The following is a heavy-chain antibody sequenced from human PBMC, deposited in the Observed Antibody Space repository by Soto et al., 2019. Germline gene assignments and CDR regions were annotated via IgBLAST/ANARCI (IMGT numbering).Heavy chain of an antibody. Sequence: SETLSLTCAVYGGSFSGYYWSWIRQPPGKGLEWIGEINHSGSTNYNPSLKSRVTISVDTSKNQFSLKLSSVTAADTAVYYCARGQRGYDFSVAGGYYYGMDVWGQGTTVTVSS. CDR1: GGSFSGYY. V-gene: IGHV4-34*01. J-gene: IGHJ6*02. CDR3: ARGQRGYDFSVAGGYYYGMDV. D-gene: IGHD5-12*01. CDR2: INHSGST.